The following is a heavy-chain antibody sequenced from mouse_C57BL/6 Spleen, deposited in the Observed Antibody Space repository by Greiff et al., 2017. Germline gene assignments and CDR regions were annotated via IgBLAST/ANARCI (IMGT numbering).Heavy chain of an antibody. D-gene: IGHD5-5*01. J-gene: IGHJ2*01. CDR2: ISDGGSYT. CDR1: GFTFSSYA. CDR3: AREHYRSDFDY. V-gene: IGHV5-4*01. Sequence: EVQVVESGGGLVKPGGSLKLSCAASGFTFSSYAMSWVRQTPEKRLEWVATISDGGSYTYYPDNVKGRITISRDNAKNNLYLQMSHLKSEDTAMYYCAREHYRSDFDYWGQGTTLTVSS.